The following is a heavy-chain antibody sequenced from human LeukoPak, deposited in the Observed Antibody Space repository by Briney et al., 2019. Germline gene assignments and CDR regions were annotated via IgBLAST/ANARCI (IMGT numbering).Heavy chain of an antibody. J-gene: IGHJ6*03. CDR3: AKGRTASRKNNIVVVPAAMNPYYMDV. CDR2: IRYDGSNN. V-gene: IGHV3-30*02. D-gene: IGHD2-2*01. Sequence: GGSLRLSCAASGFTFSSYGMHWVRQAPGKGLEWVSLIRYDGSNNYYADSVKGRFTISRDNAKKTLYLQRNSLRAEDTAVYYCAKGRTASRKNNIVVVPAAMNPYYMDVWGKGATVTVSS. CDR1: GFTFSSYG.